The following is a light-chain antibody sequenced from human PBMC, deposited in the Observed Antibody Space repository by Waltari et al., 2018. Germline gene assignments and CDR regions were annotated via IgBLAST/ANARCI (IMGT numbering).Light chain of an antibody. Sequence: QLVLTQSPSASASLGASVKLTCTLSSGHSSNVIAWHQQRPEKGPGYLMKVNSVGRHSTGDEIPDRFSGSSSGAERYLTISSLQSEDEADYYCQTGGHGTWVFGGGTKLTVL. V-gene: IGLV4-69*01. CDR3: QTGGHGTWV. J-gene: IGLJ3*02. CDR2: VNSVGRH. CDR1: SGHSSNV.